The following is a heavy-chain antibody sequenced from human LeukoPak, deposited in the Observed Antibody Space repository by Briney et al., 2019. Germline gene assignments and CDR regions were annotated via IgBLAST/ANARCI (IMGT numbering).Heavy chain of an antibody. CDR1: GFTLSSYW. D-gene: IGHD3-22*01. Sequence: PGGSLRLSCAASGFTLSSYWMSWVRQAPGKGLEWVANIKQDGSEKYYVDSVKGRFTISRDNAKNSLYLQMNSLRAEDTAVYYCAKERITMIVVVITTGYFQHWGQGTLVTVSS. CDR2: IKQDGSEK. V-gene: IGHV3-7*03. J-gene: IGHJ1*01. CDR3: AKERITMIVVVITTGYFQH.